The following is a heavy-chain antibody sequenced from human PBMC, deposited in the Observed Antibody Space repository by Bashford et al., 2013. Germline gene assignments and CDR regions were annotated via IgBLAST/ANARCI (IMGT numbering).Heavy chain of an antibody. V-gene: IGHV1-69*10. Sequence: VASVKVSCKASGGTFSSYAISWVRQAPGQGLEWMGGIIPILGIANYAQKFQGRVTITADKSTSTAYMELSSLRSEDTAVYYCARLREGYFDYWGQGTLVTVSS. J-gene: IGHJ4*02. CDR1: GGTFSSYA. D-gene: IGHD1-26*01. CDR2: IIPILGIA. CDR3: ARLREGYFDY.